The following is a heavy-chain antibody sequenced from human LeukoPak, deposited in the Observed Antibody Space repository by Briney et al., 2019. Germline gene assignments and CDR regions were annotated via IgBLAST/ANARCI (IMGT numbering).Heavy chain of an antibody. CDR1: GFTFSSYS. D-gene: IGHD2-21*02. CDR2: ISSSSSYI. V-gene: IGHV3-21*01. Sequence: GGSLRLSCAASGFTFSSYSMNWVRQAPGKGLEWVSSISSSSSYIYYADSVKARFTISRDNAKNSLYLQMNSLRAEDTAVYYCARDSAINAFDFWGQGTMVTVSS. J-gene: IGHJ3*01. CDR3: ARDSAINAFDF.